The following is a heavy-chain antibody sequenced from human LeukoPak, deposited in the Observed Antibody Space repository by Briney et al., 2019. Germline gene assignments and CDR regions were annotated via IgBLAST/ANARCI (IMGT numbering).Heavy chain of an antibody. Sequence: GGSLRLSCAASRFTFSSYAMSWVRQAPGKGLEWVSAISGSGGSTYYADSVKGRFTISRDNSKNTLYLQMNSLRAEDTAVYYCAKDIDYVWGSYRTYNWFDPWGQGTLVTVSS. V-gene: IGHV3-23*01. D-gene: IGHD3-16*02. J-gene: IGHJ5*02. CDR3: AKDIDYVWGSYRTYNWFDP. CDR2: ISGSGGST. CDR1: RFTFSSYA.